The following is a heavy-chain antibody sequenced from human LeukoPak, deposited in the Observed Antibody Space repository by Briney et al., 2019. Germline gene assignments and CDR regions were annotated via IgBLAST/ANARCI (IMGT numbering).Heavy chain of an antibody. Sequence: GGSLRLSRAASGFTFSSYWMSWVRQAPGKGLEWVANIKQDGSEKYYVDSVKGRFTISRDNAKNSLYLQMNSLRAEDTAVYYCARAYYDSSGAFDIWGQGTMVTVSS. D-gene: IGHD3-22*01. CDR1: GFTFSSYW. V-gene: IGHV3-7*01. J-gene: IGHJ3*02. CDR3: ARAYYDSSGAFDI. CDR2: IKQDGSEK.